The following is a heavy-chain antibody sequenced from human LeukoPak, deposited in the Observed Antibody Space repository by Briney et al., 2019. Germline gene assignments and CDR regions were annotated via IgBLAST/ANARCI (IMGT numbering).Heavy chain of an antibody. J-gene: IGHJ4*02. D-gene: IGHD3-9*01. CDR3: ARVPPLVLRYFDWLSYFDY. CDR1: GYTFTSYG. Sequence: ASVKVSCKASGYTFTSYGISWVRQAPGQGLEWMGWISACNGNTNYAQKLQGRVTMTTDTSTSTAYMELRSLRSDDTAVYYCARVPPLVLRYFDWLSYFDYWGQGTLVTVSS. CDR2: ISACNGNT. V-gene: IGHV1-18*04.